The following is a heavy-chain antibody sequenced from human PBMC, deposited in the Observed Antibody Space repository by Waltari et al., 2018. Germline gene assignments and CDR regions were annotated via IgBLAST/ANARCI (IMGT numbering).Heavy chain of an antibody. Sequence: EVQLVESGGGLVKPGESLRLSCAASGLPFRNAWMSWVHQAPGKGLEWVGRIKSKTDGGTADYAAPVEGRFTISRDDSKNTMYLQMNSLKTEDTAVYYCATSPGYYNTSPFDYWGQGTLVTVSS. V-gene: IGHV3-15*01. D-gene: IGHD3-22*01. CDR1: GLPFRNAW. CDR2: IKSKTDGGTA. J-gene: IGHJ4*02. CDR3: ATSPGYYNTSPFDY.